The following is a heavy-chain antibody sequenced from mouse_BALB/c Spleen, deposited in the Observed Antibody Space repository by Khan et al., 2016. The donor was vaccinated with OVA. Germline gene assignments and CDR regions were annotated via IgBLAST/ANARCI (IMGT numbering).Heavy chain of an antibody. CDR1: GFTFSSFG. CDR3: ARRRIYDGYYGGAMDY. J-gene: IGHJ4*01. CDR2: ISSGSSTI. Sequence: EVELVESGGGLVQPGGSRKLSCAASGFTFSSFGMHWVRQAPEKGLEWVAYISSGSSTIDYAATVKGRFTISRDNLKNTLFLQLTVLRSEDTAMYFCARRRIYDGYYGGAMDYWGQGTSVTVSS. D-gene: IGHD2-3*01. V-gene: IGHV5-17*02.